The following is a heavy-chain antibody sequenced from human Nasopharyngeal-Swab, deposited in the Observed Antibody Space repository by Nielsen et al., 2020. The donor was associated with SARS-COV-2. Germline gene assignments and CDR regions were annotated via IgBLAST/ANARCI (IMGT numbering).Heavy chain of an antibody. Sequence: GESLKISCQGSGSTFISHWIGWVRQMPGKGLEWMGIIYPGDSDTRYSPYFRGQVTISADKSISTAYLQWSSLKASDTAMYYCARGGSAYDSWGQGTLVTVSS. CDR2: IYPGDSDT. V-gene: IGHV5-51*01. J-gene: IGHJ4*02. CDR1: GSTFISHW. CDR3: ARGGSAYDS. D-gene: IGHD5-12*01.